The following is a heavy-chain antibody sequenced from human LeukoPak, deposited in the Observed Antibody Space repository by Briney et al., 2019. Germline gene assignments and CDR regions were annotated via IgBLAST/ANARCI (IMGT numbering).Heavy chain of an antibody. V-gene: IGHV4-34*01. Sequence: SETLSLICGVSGGSFSGYYWNWIRQAPGKGLEWIGEINHNGSTSSNPSLKSRVTISVDTSRSRFSLKLNSATAADTAVYYCARGFLGLNGGVWGQGTTVTVSS. CDR1: GGSFSGYY. D-gene: IGHD1-26*01. CDR3: ARGFLGLNGGV. J-gene: IGHJ6*02. CDR2: INHNGST.